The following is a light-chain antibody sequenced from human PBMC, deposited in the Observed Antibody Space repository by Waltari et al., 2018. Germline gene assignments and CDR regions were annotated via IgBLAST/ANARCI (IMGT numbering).Light chain of an antibody. CDR1: SSDVGTYNF. CDR3: SSYTSSTTVV. J-gene: IGLJ2*01. V-gene: IGLV2-14*03. CDR2: DVI. Sequence: QSALTQPASVSGSPGQPITISCTGTSSDVGTYNFVSWYQQHPGKAPKLMIYDVINRPSGVSNRFSASKSGNTASLTISGLQTEDEADYYCSSYTSSTTVVFGGGTKLTVL.